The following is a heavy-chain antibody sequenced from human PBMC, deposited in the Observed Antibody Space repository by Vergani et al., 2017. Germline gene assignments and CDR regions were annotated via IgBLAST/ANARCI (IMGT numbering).Heavy chain of an antibody. CDR1: GFTFSSYG. D-gene: IGHD5-18*01. Sequence: QVQLVESGGGVVQPGRSLRLSCAASGFTFSSYGMHWVGQAPGKGLEWVAVISYDGSNKYYADSVKGRFTISRDNSKNTLYLQMNSLRAEETAVYYCATQIRGYSYGIYYGGEGTLVTVSS. J-gene: IGHJ4*02. CDR3: ATQIRGYSYGIYY. CDR2: ISYDGSNK. V-gene: IGHV3-30*03.